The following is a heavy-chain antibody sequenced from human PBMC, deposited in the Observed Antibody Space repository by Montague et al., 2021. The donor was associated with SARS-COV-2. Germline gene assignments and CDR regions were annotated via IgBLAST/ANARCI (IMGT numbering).Heavy chain of an antibody. CDR1: GDSVSGDNVS. CDR3: ASMVRAQVYYFDY. V-gene: IGHV6-1*01. J-gene: IGHJ4*02. Sequence: CAISGDSVSGDNVSWNWIRQSPSRGLEWLGRTYYRSRWFDHYEVSMKGRISIKADTSKNPFSLQLDSVTPEDTAVYYCASMVRAQVYYFDYWGQGTLVTVSS. CDR2: TYYRSRWFD. D-gene: IGHD3-10*01.